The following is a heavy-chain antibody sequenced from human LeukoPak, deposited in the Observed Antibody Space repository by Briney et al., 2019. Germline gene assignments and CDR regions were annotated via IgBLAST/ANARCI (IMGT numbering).Heavy chain of an antibody. CDR3: AREGRLVDY. D-gene: IGHD2-15*01. CDR1: GFTFSSYA. CDR2: ISYDGSNK. J-gene: IGHJ4*02. Sequence: PGGSLRLSCAASGFTFSSYAMHWVRQAPGKGLEWVAVISYDGSNKYYADSVKGRFTISRDNSKNTLYLQMNSLRAEDTAVYYCAREGRLVDYWGQGTLVTVSS. V-gene: IGHV3-30*04.